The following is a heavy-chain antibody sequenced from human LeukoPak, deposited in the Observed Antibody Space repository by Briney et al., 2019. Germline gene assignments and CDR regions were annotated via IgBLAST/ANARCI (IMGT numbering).Heavy chain of an antibody. CDR1: GFTFSSYS. CDR3: ARVPYCSSTSCLSPGGY. CDR2: ISSSSSYI. J-gene: IGHJ4*02. Sequence: GGSLRLSCAASGFTFSSYSMNWVRQAPGKGLEWVSSISSSSSYIYYADSVKGRFTISRDNAKHSLYLQMNSLRAEDTAVYYCARVPYCSSTSCLSPGGYWGQGTLVTVSS. D-gene: IGHD2-2*01. V-gene: IGHV3-21*01.